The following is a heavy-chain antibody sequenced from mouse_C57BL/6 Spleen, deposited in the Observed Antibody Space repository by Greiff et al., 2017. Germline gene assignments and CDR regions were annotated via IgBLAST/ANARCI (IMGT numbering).Heavy chain of an antibody. J-gene: IGHJ3*01. Sequence: QVQLKESGTELVKPGASVKLSCKASGYTFTSYWMHWVKQRPGQGLEWIGNINPSNGGTNYNEKFKSKATLTVDKSSSTAYMQLSSLTSEDSAVYYCAHDGYYGAWFAYWGQGTLVTVSA. V-gene: IGHV1-53*01. CDR1: GYTFTSYW. CDR2: INPSNGGT. CDR3: AHDGYYGAWFAY. D-gene: IGHD2-3*01.